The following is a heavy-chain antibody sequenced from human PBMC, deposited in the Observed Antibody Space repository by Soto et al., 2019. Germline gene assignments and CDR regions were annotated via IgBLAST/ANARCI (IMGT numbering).Heavy chain of an antibody. CDR2: IWYDGSNK. Sequence: GGSMRLSCAASGFTFSSYGMHWVRQAPGKGLEWVAVIWYDGSNKYYADSVKGRFTISRDNSKNTLYLQMNSLRAEDTAVYYCARGPYYDFWSGYLGYYGMDVWGQGTTVTVSS. V-gene: IGHV3-33*01. J-gene: IGHJ6*02. CDR3: ARGPYYDFWSGYLGYYGMDV. CDR1: GFTFSSYG. D-gene: IGHD3-3*01.